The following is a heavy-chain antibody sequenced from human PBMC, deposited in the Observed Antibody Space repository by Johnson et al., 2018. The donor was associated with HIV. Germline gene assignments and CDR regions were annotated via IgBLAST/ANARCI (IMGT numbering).Heavy chain of an antibody. CDR2: TWYDGSNQ. CDR3: TTAKTIFGVVTLDGFDF. J-gene: IGHJ3*01. Sequence: QVQLVESGGGVVQPGRSLRLSCAASGFTFSTYGMHWVRQAPGKGLEWVAVTWYDGSNQYYADSVKGRFSISRDNSKNTLYLQMNSLKSEDTAVYYCTTAKTIFGVVTLDGFDFWGQGTMVTVSS. CDR1: GFTFSTYG. V-gene: IGHV3-33*01. D-gene: IGHD3-3*01.